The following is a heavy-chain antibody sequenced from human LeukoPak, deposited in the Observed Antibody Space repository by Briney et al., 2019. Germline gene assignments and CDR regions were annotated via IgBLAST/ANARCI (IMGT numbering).Heavy chain of an antibody. V-gene: IGHV4-4*07. D-gene: IGHD3-10*01. CDR1: GGSISSYY. Sequence: PSETLSLTCTVSGGSISSYYWSWIRQPAGKGLESIGHISTSGSTNYNPSLKSRVTMSVETSKNQFSLKLSSVTAADTAVYYCAKSNGYGLVDIWGQGTMVTVSS. J-gene: IGHJ3*02. CDR3: AKSNGYGLVDI. CDR2: ISTSGST.